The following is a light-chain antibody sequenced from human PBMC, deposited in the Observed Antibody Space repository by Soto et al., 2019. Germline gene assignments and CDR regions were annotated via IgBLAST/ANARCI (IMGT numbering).Light chain of an antibody. V-gene: IGLV2-14*01. Sequence: QSALTQPASVSGSPGQSITISCTGTSSDVGGYNYVSWYQQHPGKAPKLMICDVSNRPSGVSNRFSGSKSGNTASLTISGLQAEDEADYYCSSYTSSVTVVFGGGTKVTVL. J-gene: IGLJ2*01. CDR1: SSDVGGYNY. CDR2: DVS. CDR3: SSYTSSVTVV.